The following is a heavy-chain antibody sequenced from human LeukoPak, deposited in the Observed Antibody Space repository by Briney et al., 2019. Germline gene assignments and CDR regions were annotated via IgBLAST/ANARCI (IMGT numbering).Heavy chain of an antibody. CDR1: GGSFSGYY. CDR2: INHSGST. D-gene: IGHD2-2*01. CDR3: ARIKSTSYDLYYFDY. Sequence: PSETLSLTCAVYGGSFSGYYWGWIRQPPGKGLEWIGEINHSGSTNYNPSLKSRVTISVDTSKNQFSLKLSSVTAADTAVYYCARIKSTSYDLYYFDYWGQGTLVTVSS. V-gene: IGHV4-34*01. J-gene: IGHJ4*02.